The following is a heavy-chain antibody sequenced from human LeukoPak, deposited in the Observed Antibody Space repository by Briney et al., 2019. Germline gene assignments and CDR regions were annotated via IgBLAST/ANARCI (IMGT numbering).Heavy chain of an antibody. J-gene: IGHJ6*02. V-gene: IGHV3-23*01. CDR1: GFTFSNYA. Sequence: PGGSLRLSCAASGFTFSNYAMSWVRQAPGKGLEWVSYISGSGGSTDYADSVKGRFTISRDNSKNTLYLQMNSLRAEDTAVYYCAKTLDPEASGYGYYYYGMDVWGQGTTVTVSS. D-gene: IGHD5-12*01. CDR3: AKTLDPEASGYGYYYYGMDV. CDR2: ISGSGGST.